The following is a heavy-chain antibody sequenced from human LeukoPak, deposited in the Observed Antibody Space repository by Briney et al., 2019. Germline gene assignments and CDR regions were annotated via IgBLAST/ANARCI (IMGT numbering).Heavy chain of an antibody. J-gene: IGHJ4*02. CDR2: ISGSGGST. Sequence: GGSLRLSCAASGFTFSNYAMSWARQAPGKGLEWVSAISGSGGSTFNADSVKGRFTISRDNSKNTLFLQMNSLRSEDTAIYYCAKDHPSGYYFDYWGQGTLVTVSS. D-gene: IGHD1-14*01. CDR3: AKDHPSGYYFDY. V-gene: IGHV3-23*01. CDR1: GFTFSNYA.